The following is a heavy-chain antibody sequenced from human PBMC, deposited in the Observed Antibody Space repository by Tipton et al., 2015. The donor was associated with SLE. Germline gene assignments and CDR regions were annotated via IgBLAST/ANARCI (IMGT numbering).Heavy chain of an antibody. Sequence: TLSLTCTVSGGSISSHYWGWIRQPPGKGLEWIGSIYYSGSTYYNPSLKSRVTISVDTSKNQFSLKLSSVTAADTAVYYCARVKSAARPPYYYYMDVWGKGTTVTVSS. CDR3: ARVKSAARPPYYYYMDV. V-gene: IGHV4-39*07. CDR2: IYYSGST. CDR1: GGSISSHY. D-gene: IGHD6-6*01. J-gene: IGHJ6*03.